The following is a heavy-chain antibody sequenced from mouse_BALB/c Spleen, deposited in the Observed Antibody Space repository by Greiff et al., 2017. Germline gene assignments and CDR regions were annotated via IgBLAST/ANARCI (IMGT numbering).Heavy chain of an antibody. Sequence: EVKLVESGGGLVKPGGSLKLSCAASGFTFSDYYMYWVRQTPEKRLEWVATISDGGSYTYYPDSVKGRFTISRDNAKNNLYLQMSSLKSGDTAMYYCARERRQLGLDYWGQGTTLTVSS. V-gene: IGHV5-4*02. J-gene: IGHJ2*01. CDR3: ARERRQLGLDY. CDR1: GFTFSDYY. CDR2: ISDGGSYT. D-gene: IGHD3-2*01.